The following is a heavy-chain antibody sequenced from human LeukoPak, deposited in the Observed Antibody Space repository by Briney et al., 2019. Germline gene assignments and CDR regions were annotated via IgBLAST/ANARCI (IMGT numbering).Heavy chain of an antibody. CDR1: GFSFSSYG. Sequence: TGGSLRLSCAASGFSFSSYGMHWVRQAPGKGLEWVAFMRYDGSNKYYADSVKGRFTISRDDSKNTLYLQMNSLRADDTAVYYCARDRGPVLRYFDWFYWGQGTLVTVSS. CDR2: MRYDGSNK. D-gene: IGHD3-9*01. CDR3: ARDRGPVLRYFDWFY. J-gene: IGHJ4*02. V-gene: IGHV3-30*02.